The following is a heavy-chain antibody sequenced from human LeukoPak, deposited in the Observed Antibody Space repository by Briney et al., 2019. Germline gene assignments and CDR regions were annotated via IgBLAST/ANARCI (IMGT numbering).Heavy chain of an antibody. V-gene: IGHV3-7*01. J-gene: IGHJ4*02. CDR2: IKQDGSEK. CDR3: ASYTGGYGPYFDY. CDR1: GFTFSSYW. D-gene: IGHD2-8*02. Sequence: GGSLRLSCAASGFTFSSYWMSWVRQAPGKGLEWVANIKQDGSEKYYVDSVKGRFTISRDNAKNPLYLQMNSLRAEDTAVYYCASYTGGYGPYFDYWGQGTLVTVSS.